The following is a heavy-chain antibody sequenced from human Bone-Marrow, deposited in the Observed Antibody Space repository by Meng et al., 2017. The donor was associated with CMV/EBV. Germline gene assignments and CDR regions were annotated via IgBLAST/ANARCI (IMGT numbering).Heavy chain of an antibody. J-gene: IGHJ4*02. CDR2: ISESGTSM. D-gene: IGHD2-2*01. V-gene: IGHV3-11*04. CDR1: GFTFSDHY. Sequence: GESLKISCAASGFTFSDHYMIWIRQAPGKGLAWVSHISESGTSMNYVDSVKGRFTISRDNAKNSLYLQMNSLRAEDTAVYYCARSRVSSCWGQGTLVTVSS. CDR3: ARSRVSSC.